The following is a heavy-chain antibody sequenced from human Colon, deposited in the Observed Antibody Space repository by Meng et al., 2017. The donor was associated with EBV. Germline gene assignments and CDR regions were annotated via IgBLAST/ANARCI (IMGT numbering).Heavy chain of an antibody. CDR3: VRVRGDFDY. D-gene: IGHD3-16*01. Sequence: QLQLLESGPGLVKPSETLSLTCIVSGDSVSDTNHFWGWVRQAPGKGLEWVGSINSNWNTYSNPSLTSRVTMSLDTSKNQFSLKLSSVTAADTAVYYCVRVRGDFDYWGQGTLVTVSS. V-gene: IGHV4-39*07. CDR2: INSNWNT. CDR1: GDSVSDTNHF. J-gene: IGHJ4*02.